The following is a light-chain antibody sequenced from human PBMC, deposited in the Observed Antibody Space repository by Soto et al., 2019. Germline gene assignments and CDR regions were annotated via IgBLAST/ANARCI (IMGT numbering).Light chain of an antibody. CDR1: QGISSY. J-gene: IGKJ5*01. CDR3: QQYYSYPIT. Sequence: IRMTQSPPSFSANPGDTHTNTWRASQGISSYLAWYQQKPGKAPKLLIYAASTLQSGVPSRFSGSGSGTDFTLTISCLQSEDFATYYCQQYYSYPITFGQGTRLEI. V-gene: IGKV1-8*01. CDR2: AAS.